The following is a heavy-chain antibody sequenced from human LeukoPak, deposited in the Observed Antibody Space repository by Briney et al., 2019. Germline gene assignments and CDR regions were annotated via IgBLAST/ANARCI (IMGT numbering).Heavy chain of an antibody. CDR3: ARQNLYDFWSGYPSWFDP. D-gene: IGHD3-3*01. Sequence: PSETLSLTCTVSGGSISSYYWSWIRQPPGKGLEWIGYIYYSGSTNYNPSLKSRVTISVDTSKNQFSLKLSSVTAADTAVYYCARQNLYDFWSGYPSWFDPWGQGTLVTVSS. J-gene: IGHJ5*02. V-gene: IGHV4-59*01. CDR1: GGSISSYY. CDR2: IYYSGST.